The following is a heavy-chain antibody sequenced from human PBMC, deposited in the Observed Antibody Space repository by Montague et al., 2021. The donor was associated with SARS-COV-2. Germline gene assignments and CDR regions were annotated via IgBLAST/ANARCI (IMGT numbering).Heavy chain of an antibody. CDR1: GFTFSSYR. CDR3: ARDLGAANWGVYYGMDV. Sequence: SLRLSCAASGFTFSSYRMNWVRQAPGKGLEWVSSISSSSSYIYYADSVKGRFTISRDNAKNSPYLQMNSLRAEDTAVYYCARDLGAANWGVYYGMDVWGQGTTVTVSS. D-gene: IGHD1-26*01. J-gene: IGHJ6*02. CDR2: ISSSSSYI. V-gene: IGHV3-21*01.